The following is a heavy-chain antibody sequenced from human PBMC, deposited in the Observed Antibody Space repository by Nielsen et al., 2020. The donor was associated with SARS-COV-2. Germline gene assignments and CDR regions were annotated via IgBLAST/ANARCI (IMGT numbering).Heavy chain of an antibody. Sequence: GGSLRLSCAASGFTFSNYGMHWVRQAPGKGLEWVAVISYDGSNKYYADSVKGRFTISRDNSKNTLYLQMNSLRAEDTAVYYCTRDSADRMGLYYDILTGYYPFGYWGQGTLVTVSS. V-gene: IGHV3-30*03. J-gene: IGHJ4*02. CDR3: TRDSADRMGLYYDILTGYYPFGY. CDR2: ISYDGSNK. D-gene: IGHD3-9*01. CDR1: GFTFSNYG.